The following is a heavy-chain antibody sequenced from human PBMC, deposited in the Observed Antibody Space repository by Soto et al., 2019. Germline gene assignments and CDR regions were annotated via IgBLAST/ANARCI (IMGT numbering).Heavy chain of an antibody. V-gene: IGHV3-30*03. CDR1: GFTFSSYG. J-gene: IGHJ4*02. D-gene: IGHD3-22*01. CDR3: ARGSTYYYDSSGYYIYYFDY. CDR2: ISYDGSNK. Sequence: PGGSLRLSCAASGFTFSSYGMHWVRQAPGKGLEWVALISYDGSNKYYADSVKGRFTISRDNSKNTLYLQMNSLRAEDTAVYYCARGSTYYYDSSGYYIYYFDYWGQGTLVTVSS.